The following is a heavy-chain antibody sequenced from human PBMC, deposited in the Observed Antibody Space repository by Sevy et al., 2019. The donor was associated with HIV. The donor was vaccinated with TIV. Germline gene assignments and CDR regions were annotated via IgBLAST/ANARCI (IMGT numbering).Heavy chain of an antibody. Sequence: SETLSLTCTVSGGSISSYYWSWIRQPPGKGLEWIGYIYYSGSTNYNPSLKSRVTISVDTSKNQFSLKLSSVTAADTALYYCARGIRGYSYGAFDYWGQGTLVTVSS. J-gene: IGHJ4*02. V-gene: IGHV4-59*01. CDR1: GGSISSYY. CDR3: ARGIRGYSYGAFDY. CDR2: IYYSGST. D-gene: IGHD5-18*01.